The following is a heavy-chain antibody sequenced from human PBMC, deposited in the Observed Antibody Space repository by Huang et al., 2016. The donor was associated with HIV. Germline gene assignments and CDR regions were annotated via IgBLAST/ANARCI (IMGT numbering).Heavy chain of an antibody. J-gene: IGHJ4*02. CDR2: VIPLFGST. V-gene: IGHV1-69*13. D-gene: IGHD4-17*01. CDR3: ARDHPTSVTTFAPFQY. CDR1: GGTFSSFA. Sequence: QVQLVQSGAEVKKPGSSVKVSCKASGGTFSSFAISWVRQAPGQGLAWMGGVIPLFGSTNYAQKCQGRVTITADESTSTAFMELSSLRSEDTAVYFCARDHPTSVTTFAPFQYWGQGTLVSVSS.